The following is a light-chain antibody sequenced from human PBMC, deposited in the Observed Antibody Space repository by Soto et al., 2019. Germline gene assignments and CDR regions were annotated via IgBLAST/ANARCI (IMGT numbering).Light chain of an antibody. CDR2: EVS. Sequence: QSALTQPASVSGSPGQSITISCTGTSSDIGGYNFVAWYQQHPGKDPKLMIYEVSNRPSGVSNRFSGSKSGNTASLTISGLQAEDEADYYCSSYTSSITVVFGGGTKLTVL. V-gene: IGLV2-14*01. CDR3: SSYTSSITVV. CDR1: SSDIGGYNF. J-gene: IGLJ2*01.